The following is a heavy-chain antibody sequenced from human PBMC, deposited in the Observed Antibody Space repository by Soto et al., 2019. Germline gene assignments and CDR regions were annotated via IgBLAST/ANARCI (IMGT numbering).Heavy chain of an antibody. V-gene: IGHV3-21*01. D-gene: IGHD3-9*01. CDR3: ARETQYYDILTGYYRFPYYYGMDV. CDR2: ISSSSSYI. CDR1: GFTFSSYS. Sequence: EVQLVESGGGLVKPGGSLRLSCAASGFTFSSYSMNWVRQAPGQGLEWVSSISSSSSYIYYTDSVKGRFTISRDNAKNSLYLQINSLRAEDTAVYYCARETQYYDILTGYYRFPYYYGMDVWGQGTTVTVSS. J-gene: IGHJ6*02.